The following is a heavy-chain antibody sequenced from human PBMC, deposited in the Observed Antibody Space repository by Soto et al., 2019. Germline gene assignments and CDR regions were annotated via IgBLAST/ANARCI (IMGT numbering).Heavy chain of an antibody. D-gene: IGHD2-15*01. CDR2: IYPFDSDR. Sequence: GESLKISCEGSGFTFSNYWIGWVRQMPGKGLEWMGIIYPFDSDRRYSPSFQGQVTLSVDKSINTAYLQWSSLKASDTAVYYCARHRLRGGTYPEAYDIWGQGTMDTVSS. V-gene: IGHV5-51*01. J-gene: IGHJ3*02. CDR1: GFTFSNYW. CDR3: ARHRLRGGTYPEAYDI.